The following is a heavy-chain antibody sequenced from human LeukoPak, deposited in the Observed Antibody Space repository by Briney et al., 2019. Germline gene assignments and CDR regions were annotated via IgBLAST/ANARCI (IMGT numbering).Heavy chain of an antibody. Sequence: GGSLRLSCAASGFTFSSYAVSWVRQAPGKGLEWVSAISGSGGGTYYADSVKGRFTISRDNSKNTLYLQMNSLRAEDTAVYYCAKDPRSSGYRNWFDPWGQGTLVTVSS. J-gene: IGHJ5*02. CDR3: AKDPRSSGYRNWFDP. CDR1: GFTFSSYA. D-gene: IGHD3-22*01. V-gene: IGHV3-23*01. CDR2: ISGSGGGT.